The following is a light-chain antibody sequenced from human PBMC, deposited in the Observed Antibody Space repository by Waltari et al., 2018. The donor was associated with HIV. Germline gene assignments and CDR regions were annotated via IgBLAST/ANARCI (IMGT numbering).Light chain of an antibody. CDR3: QQRSNRPPKYT. V-gene: IGKV3-11*01. CDR1: QGYSRS. CDR2: DAS. Sequence: EIVFAQSPGPLSLSPGERTTLPCRASQGYSRSLAWDQQKPGRAPRLLLYDASNRATGSPARFSGSGSWTDFTLTISSLEPEDFAVYYCQQRSNRPPKYTFGQGTKLEIK. J-gene: IGKJ2*01.